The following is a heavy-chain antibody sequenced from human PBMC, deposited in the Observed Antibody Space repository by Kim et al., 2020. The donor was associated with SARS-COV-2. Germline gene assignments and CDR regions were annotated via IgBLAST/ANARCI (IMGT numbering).Heavy chain of an antibody. CDR1: GGSISSGSYY. CDR3: ARGPDILTQWDWLDP. CDR2: IYTSGST. Sequence: SETLSLTCTVSGGSISSGSYYWSWIRQPAGKGLEWIGRIYTSGSTNHNPSFKSRVTISVDTSKNQFSLKLSSVTAADTAVYYCARGPDILTQWDWLDPWGQGTLVTVSA. V-gene: IGHV4-61*02. J-gene: IGHJ5*02. D-gene: IGHD3-9*01.